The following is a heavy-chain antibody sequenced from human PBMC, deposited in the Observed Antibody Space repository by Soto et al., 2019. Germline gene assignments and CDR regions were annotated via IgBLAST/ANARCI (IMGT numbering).Heavy chain of an antibody. Sequence: QLQLQESGSGLVKPSQTLSLTCAVSGGSISSGGYSWSWIRQPPGKGLEWIGYIYHSGSTYYNPSLKSRVTISVDRSKNQCSLKLSSVTAADTAVYYCARAPRSSGYYSAPWFDPWGQGTLVTVSS. D-gene: IGHD3-22*01. CDR3: ARAPRSSGYYSAPWFDP. J-gene: IGHJ5*02. V-gene: IGHV4-30-2*01. CDR1: GGSISSGGYS. CDR2: IYHSGST.